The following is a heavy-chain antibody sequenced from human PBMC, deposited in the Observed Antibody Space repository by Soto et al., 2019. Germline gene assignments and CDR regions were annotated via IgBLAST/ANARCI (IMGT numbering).Heavy chain of an antibody. CDR3: ACGYCSSTSCLGGYGMDV. Sequence: NPSETLSLTCTVSGGSISSSSYYWGWIRQPPGKGLEWIGSIYYSGSTYYNPSLKSRVTISVDTSKNLFSLKLSSVTAADTAVYYCACGYCSSTSCLGGYGMDVWGQGTTVTVSS. CDR1: GGSISSSSYY. D-gene: IGHD2-2*03. V-gene: IGHV4-39*01. CDR2: IYYSGST. J-gene: IGHJ6*02.